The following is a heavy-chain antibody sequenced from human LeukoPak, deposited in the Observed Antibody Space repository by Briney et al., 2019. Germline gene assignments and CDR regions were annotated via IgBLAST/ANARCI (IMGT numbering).Heavy chain of an antibody. D-gene: IGHD1-26*01. J-gene: IGHJ4*02. Sequence: ASVKVSCKASRYTFTSYGISWVRQAPGQGLEWMGWISAYNGNTNYAQKLQGRVTMTTHTSTSTAYMELRSLRSDDTAVYYCARVRANSGSYRGGFDYWGQGTLVTVSS. CDR2: ISAYNGNT. CDR3: ARVRANSGSYRGGFDY. V-gene: IGHV1-18*01. CDR1: RYTFTSYG.